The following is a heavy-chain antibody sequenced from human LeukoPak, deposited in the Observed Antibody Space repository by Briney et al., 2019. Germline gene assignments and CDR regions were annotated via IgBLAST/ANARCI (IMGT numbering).Heavy chain of an antibody. CDR1: GGTFSSYA. V-gene: IGHV1-69*01. CDR3: ATEPRITMIPPGFDY. CDR2: IIPIFGTA. Sequence: ASVKVSCKASGGTFSSYAISWVRQAPGQGLEWMGGIIPIFGTANYAQKFQGRVTITADESTSTAYMELSSLRSEDTAVYYCATEPRITMIPPGFDYWGQGTLVTVSS. J-gene: IGHJ4*02. D-gene: IGHD3-22*01.